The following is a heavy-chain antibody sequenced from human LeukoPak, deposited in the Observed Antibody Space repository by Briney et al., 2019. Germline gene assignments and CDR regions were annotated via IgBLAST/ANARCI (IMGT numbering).Heavy chain of an antibody. J-gene: IGHJ4*02. CDR2: INQDGRYI. CDR1: GFTFARYW. Sequence: PGGSLRLSCAASGFTFARYWIHWVRQTPGKRLVWVSRINQDGRYISYADSVQGRFTISRDTAKSTLFLQMNSLRVEDTEIYFCAREATVGGALEDWGQGALVTVSS. V-gene: IGHV3-74*01. D-gene: IGHD1-26*01. CDR3: AREATVGGALED.